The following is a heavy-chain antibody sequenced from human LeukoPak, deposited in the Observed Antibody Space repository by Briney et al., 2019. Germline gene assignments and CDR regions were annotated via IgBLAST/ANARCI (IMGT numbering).Heavy chain of an antibody. V-gene: IGHV3-23*01. CDR3: AKEGRIALAAFDY. D-gene: IGHD6-19*01. Sequence: PGGSLRLSCVVSGISLSNYAMSWVRQAPGKGLEWVSAISGSGRSIYYADSVKGRFTISRDNSKNTMYLQMNSLRAEDSAVYYCAKEGRIALAAFDYWGQGTLVTVSS. CDR2: ISGSGRSI. J-gene: IGHJ4*02. CDR1: GISLSNYA.